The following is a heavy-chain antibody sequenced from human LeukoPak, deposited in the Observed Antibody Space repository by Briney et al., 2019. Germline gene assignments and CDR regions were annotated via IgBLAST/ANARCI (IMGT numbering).Heavy chain of an antibody. CDR2: ISGSGGET. CDR1: GFTFSSYA. D-gene: IGHD1-26*01. CDR3: AKGRSGSYSPTWDY. V-gene: IGHV3-23*01. J-gene: IGHJ4*02. Sequence: GGSLRLSCAASGFTFSSYAMSWVRQAPGKGLEWVSGISGSGGETHDADSAKGRFTNSRDNSKNTLYLQMNSLRVEDTAVYYCAKGRSGSYSPTWDYWGREPWSPSPQ.